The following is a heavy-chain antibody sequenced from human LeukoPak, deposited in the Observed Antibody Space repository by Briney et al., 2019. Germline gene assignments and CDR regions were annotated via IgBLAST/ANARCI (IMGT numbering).Heavy chain of an antibody. Sequence: GGSLRLSCAASGFTFSTYSMYWVRQAPGKGLEWISYITPTGGTIHYADSVKGRFTISRDTAKRSLYLQMDSLRAEDTAVYHCARDPTGIPPLVTWGQGALVSVSS. CDR2: ITPTGGTI. J-gene: IGHJ4*02. CDR3: ARDPTGIPPLVT. D-gene: IGHD6-6*01. V-gene: IGHV3-48*01. CDR1: GFTFSTYS.